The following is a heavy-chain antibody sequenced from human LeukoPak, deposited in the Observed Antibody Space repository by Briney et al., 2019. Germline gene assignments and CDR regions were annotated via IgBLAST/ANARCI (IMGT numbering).Heavy chain of an antibody. D-gene: IGHD3-3*01. J-gene: IGHJ1*01. Sequence: SETLSLTCTVSGGSISSYYWSWIRQPPGKGLEWIGYIYYSGSTNYNPSLKSRVTISVDRSKNQFSLKLSSVTAADTAVYYCASQSPSTLRFLEWSFRGEYFQHWGQGTLVTVSS. CDR2: IYYSGST. V-gene: IGHV4-59*12. CDR1: GGSISSYY. CDR3: ASQSPSTLRFLEWSFRGEYFQH.